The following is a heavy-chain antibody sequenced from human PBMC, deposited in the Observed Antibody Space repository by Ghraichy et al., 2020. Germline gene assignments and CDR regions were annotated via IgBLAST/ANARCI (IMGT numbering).Heavy chain of an antibody. CDR2: NTGSGETT. V-gene: IGHV3-23*01. J-gene: IGHJ4*02. Sequence: GGSLRLSCAASGFSFASYAMSWARQVPGKGLQWVSGNTGSGETTHYAESVRGRFSISRDNSKSTLFLQMNSLRAEDTAIYYCARHPVSYYDVLSGFYPFDYWGQGTLVTVSS. D-gene: IGHD3-3*01. CDR1: GFSFASYA. CDR3: ARHPVSYYDVLSGFYPFDY.